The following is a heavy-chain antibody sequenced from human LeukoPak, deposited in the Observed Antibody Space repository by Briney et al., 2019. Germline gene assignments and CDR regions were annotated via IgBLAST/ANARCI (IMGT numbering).Heavy chain of an antibody. CDR1: GYSFTNHW. CDR2: IYPGDSDT. D-gene: IGHD3-10*01. J-gene: IGHJ6*04. V-gene: IGHV5-51*01. CDR3: ARHAPYGSGSYYSGMDV. Sequence: GESLKISCKGSGYSFTNHWIGLVRQMPGKGLEWMGIIYPGDSDTRFSPSFQGQVTISADKSISTAYLQWSSLKASDTAMYYCARHAPYGSGSYYSGMDVWGKGTTVTVSS.